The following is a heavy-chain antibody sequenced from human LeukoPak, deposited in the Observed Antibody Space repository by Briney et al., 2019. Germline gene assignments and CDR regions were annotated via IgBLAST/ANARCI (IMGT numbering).Heavy chain of an antibody. CDR1: GFTLSNYG. J-gene: IGHJ1*01. CDR2: IGHDGSRK. CDR3: ARDEGDSSGYYPGL. V-gene: IGHV3-33*01. Sequence: GGSLRLSCAASGFTLSNYGMHWVRQAPGKGLEWVAAIGHDGSRKYYAESVKGRFTISRDNARNTVYVQMDSLRAEDTAVYYCARDEGDSSGYYPGLWGQGTLVTVSS. D-gene: IGHD3-22*01.